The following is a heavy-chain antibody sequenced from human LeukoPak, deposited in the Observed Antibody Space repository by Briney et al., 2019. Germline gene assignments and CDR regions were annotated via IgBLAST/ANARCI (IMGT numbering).Heavy chain of an antibody. D-gene: IGHD5-12*01. CDR1: GGFISSYY. CDR2: IYYSGSN. J-gene: IGHJ4*02. V-gene: IGHV4-59*01. Sequence: SETLSLTCTVSGGFISSYYWSWIRQPPGKGLEWIGHIYYSGSNNYNPSLKSRVIISVDTSKTQFSLKLSSVTAADTAVYYCARGYSGYNYVYWGQGALVTVSS. CDR3: ARGYSGYNYVY.